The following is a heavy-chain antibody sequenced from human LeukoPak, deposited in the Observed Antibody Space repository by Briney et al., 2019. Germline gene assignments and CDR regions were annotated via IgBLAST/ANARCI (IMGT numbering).Heavy chain of an antibody. J-gene: IGHJ4*02. CDR2: IFYSGST. V-gene: IGHV4-59*01. CDR3: ARGQRWLQLKGGFDF. CDR1: GGSISSYF. D-gene: IGHD5-24*01. Sequence: SETLSLTCTVSGGSISSYFWTWIRQPPGKGLEWIGYIFYSGSTNYNPSLKSRVTISVDTSKNQFSLKLSSVTAADTAVYFCARGQRWLQLKGGFDFWGQGTQVTVSS.